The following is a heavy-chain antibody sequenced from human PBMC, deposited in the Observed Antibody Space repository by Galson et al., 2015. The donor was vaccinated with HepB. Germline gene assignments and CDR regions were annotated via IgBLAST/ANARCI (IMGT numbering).Heavy chain of an antibody. Sequence: SLKVSCKAPGYTFNHFAINWVRQAPGQGLEWMGWINTNTGNPAYVQCFTGRFVFSLDTSVSTAYLQMSSLRAEDTAVYYCARVPSRSGRRVFDLWGQGTLVTVSS. V-gene: IGHV7-4-1*02. CDR1: GYTFNHFA. J-gene: IGHJ4*02. CDR3: ARVPSRSGRRVFDL. CDR2: INTNTGNP. D-gene: IGHD2/OR15-2a*01.